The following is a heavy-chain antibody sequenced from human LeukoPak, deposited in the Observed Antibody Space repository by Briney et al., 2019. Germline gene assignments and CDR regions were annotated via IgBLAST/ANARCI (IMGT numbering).Heavy chain of an antibody. J-gene: IGHJ5*02. V-gene: IGHV4-59*01. D-gene: IGHD4-17*01. CDR3: ARSSDYGDYGIEFDP. CDR2: IYYSGST. Sequence: SETLSLTCTVSGGSISSYYWSWIRQPPGKGLEWIGYIYYSGSTNYNPSLKSRVTISVDTSKNQFSLKLSSVTAADTAVYYCARSSDYGDYGIEFDPWGQGTLVTVSS. CDR1: GGSISSYY.